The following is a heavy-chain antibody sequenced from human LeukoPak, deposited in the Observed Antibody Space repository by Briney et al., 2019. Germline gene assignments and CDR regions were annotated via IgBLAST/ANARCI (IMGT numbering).Heavy chain of an antibody. Sequence: PGGSLRLSCAASGFTFSSYEMNWVRQAPGKGLEWVSYISSSGSTIYYADSVKGRFTISRDNAKNSLYLHMNSLRAEDAAVYYCAREVATTPGHWFDPWGQGTLVTVSS. CDR1: GFTFSSYE. D-gene: IGHD5-12*01. V-gene: IGHV3-48*03. CDR3: AREVATTPGHWFDP. J-gene: IGHJ5*02. CDR2: ISSSGSTI.